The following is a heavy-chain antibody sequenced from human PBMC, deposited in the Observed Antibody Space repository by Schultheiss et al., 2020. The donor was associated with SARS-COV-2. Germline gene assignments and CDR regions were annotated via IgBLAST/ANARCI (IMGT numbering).Heavy chain of an antibody. CDR1: GGSISSYY. V-gene: IGHV4-59*08. J-gene: IGHJ5*02. CDR3: ARSTGFLLWFDP. Sequence: SETLSLTCTVSGGSISSYYWSWIRQPPGKGLEWIGYIYYSGSTNYNPSLKSRVTISVDTSKNQFSLKLSSVTAADTAVYYCARSTGFLLWFDPWGQGILVTVSS. D-gene: IGHD3-3*01. CDR2: IYYSGST.